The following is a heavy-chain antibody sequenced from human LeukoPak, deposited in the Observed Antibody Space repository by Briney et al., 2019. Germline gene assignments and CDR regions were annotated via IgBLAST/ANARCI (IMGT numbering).Heavy chain of an antibody. Sequence: ASLKVFSKASVGTFSSYTISWVRDAPGQGLVWVGGIITIFVTANSAQKFQSRVSTSADESTSTAYMEVSSLRSEDTAVYYCARDSGNYDFWSGYLERPYYYYYMVVWGKGTTVTVSS. CDR3: ARDSGNYDFWSGYLERPYYYYYMVV. D-gene: IGHD3-3*01. J-gene: IGHJ6*03. CDR2: IITIFVTA. CDR1: VGTFSSYT. V-gene: IGHV1-69*13.